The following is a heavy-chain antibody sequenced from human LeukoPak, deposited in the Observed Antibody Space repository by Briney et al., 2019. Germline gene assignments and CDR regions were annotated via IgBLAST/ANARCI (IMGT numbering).Heavy chain of an antibody. CDR2: IYHSGTT. D-gene: IGHD3-9*01. CDR1: GGSIISSSYN. J-gene: IGHJ5*02. V-gene: IGHV4-39*01. Sequence: ASETLSLTCAVSGGSIISSSYNWGWIRQPPGKGLVWIGTIYHSGTTYYNPSLKSRVTISVDTSKNQFFLKLSSVTAADTAVYYCARLPTGYPNWFDPWGQGSLVTVSS. CDR3: ARLPTGYPNWFDP.